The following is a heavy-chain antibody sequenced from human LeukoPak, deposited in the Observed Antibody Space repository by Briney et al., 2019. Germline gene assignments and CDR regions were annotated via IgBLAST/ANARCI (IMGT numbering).Heavy chain of an antibody. CDR2: ISGGGGST. J-gene: IGHJ4*02. V-gene: IGHV3-23*01. CDR1: GFTFSSYA. CDR3: AKARYGDYDPYFDY. Sequence: GRSLRLSCAASGFTFSSYAMSWVRQAPGKGLEWVSGISGGGGSTYYADSVKGRFTISRDNSKNTLYLQMNSLRAEDTAVYYCAKARYGDYDPYFDYWGQGTLVTVSS. D-gene: IGHD4-17*01.